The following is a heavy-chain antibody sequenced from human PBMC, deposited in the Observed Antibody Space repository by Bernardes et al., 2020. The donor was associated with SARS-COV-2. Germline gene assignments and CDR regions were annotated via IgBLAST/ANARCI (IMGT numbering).Heavy chain of an antibody. J-gene: IGHJ4*02. CDR3: ARERGYSGYDSW. D-gene: IGHD5-12*01. CDR2: ISSSSSYI. Sequence: GSLRLSCAASGFTFSSYSMNWVRQAPGKGLEWVSSISSSSSYIYYADSVKGRFTISRDNAKNSLYLQMNSLRAEDTAVYYCARERGYSGYDSWWGQGTLVTVSS. CDR1: GFTFSSYS. V-gene: IGHV3-21*01.